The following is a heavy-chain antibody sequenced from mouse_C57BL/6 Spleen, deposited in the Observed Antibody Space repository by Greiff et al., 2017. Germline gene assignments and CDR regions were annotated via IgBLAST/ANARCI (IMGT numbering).Heavy chain of an antibody. D-gene: IGHD1-1*01. J-gene: IGHJ4*01. CDR3: ARWGSNYYGSDAMDY. V-gene: IGHV1-69*01. CDR1: GYTFTSYW. CDR2: IDPSDSYT. Sequence: VQLQQPGAELVMPGASVKLSCKASGYTFTSYWMHWVKQRPGQGLEWIGEIDPSDSYTNYNQKFKGKSTLTVDKSSSTAYMQLSSLTSEDSAVYYCARWGSNYYGSDAMDYWGQGTSVTVSS.